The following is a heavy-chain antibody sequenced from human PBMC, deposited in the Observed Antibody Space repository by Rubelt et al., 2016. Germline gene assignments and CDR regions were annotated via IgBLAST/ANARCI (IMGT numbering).Heavy chain of an antibody. CDR2: ISDSGTTI. V-gene: IGHV3-48*03. Sequence: GGSLRLSCAASGFTFSGYEMNWVRQAPGKGLEWVSYISDSGTTIYYADSVKGRFTISRDNAKNSLYLQMNSLRAEDTAVYYCARLSHVAGTPDHWGQGTLVTVSS. J-gene: IGHJ4*02. CDR3: ARLSHVAGTPDH. CDR1: GFTFSGYE. D-gene: IGHD6-19*01.